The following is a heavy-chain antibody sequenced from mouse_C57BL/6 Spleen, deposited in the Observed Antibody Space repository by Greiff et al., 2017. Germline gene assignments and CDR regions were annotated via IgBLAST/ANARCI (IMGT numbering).Heavy chain of an antibody. CDR3: ARRERDDAMDY. CDR2: ISSGSSTI. J-gene: IGHJ4*01. CDR1: GFTFSDYG. V-gene: IGHV5-17*01. Sequence: EVQLVESGGGLVKPGGSLKLSCAASGFTFSDYGMHWVRQAPEKGLEWVAYISSGSSTIYYADTVKGRFTISRDNAKNTLFLQMTSLRSEDTAMYYCARRERDDAMDYWGQGTSVTVSS.